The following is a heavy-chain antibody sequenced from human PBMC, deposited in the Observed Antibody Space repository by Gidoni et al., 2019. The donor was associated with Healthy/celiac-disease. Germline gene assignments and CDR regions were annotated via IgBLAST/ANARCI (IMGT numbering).Heavy chain of an antibody. Sequence: EVQLLESGGGLVQPGGSLRLSCAASGFTFSSYAMSWVRQAPGQGLEWVIAISGRGGSTYDEDSVKGRFTISRDNAKNTLYLQMNSLRAEDMAVYYCAPRPVAAAPFDYWGQGTLVTVSS. D-gene: IGHD2-15*01. V-gene: IGHV3-23*01. J-gene: IGHJ4*02. CDR3: APRPVAAAPFDY. CDR2: ISGRGGST. CDR1: GFTFSSYA.